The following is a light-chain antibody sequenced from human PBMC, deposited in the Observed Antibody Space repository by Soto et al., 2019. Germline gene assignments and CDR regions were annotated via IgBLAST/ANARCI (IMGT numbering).Light chain of an antibody. J-gene: IGKJ2*01. Sequence: EIVLTQSPGTLSLSPGERATLSCRASHSVSSSYLAWYQQKPAQAPRLFIYGASSRATGIPDMFSGSGSGTDFTLTISRLEPEDFAVYYCQQYGSSPPYTFGQGTRLEIK. V-gene: IGKV3-20*01. CDR2: GAS. CDR3: QQYGSSPPYT. CDR1: HSVSSSY.